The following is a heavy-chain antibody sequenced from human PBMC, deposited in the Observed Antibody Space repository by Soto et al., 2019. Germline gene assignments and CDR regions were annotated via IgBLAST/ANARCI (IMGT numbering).Heavy chain of an antibody. J-gene: IGHJ6*02. Sequence: GASVKVSCKASGKTFSSYYIHWVRQAPGQGLEWMGVINPSGDSTSYAQKLQTRVTMTKDTSTDTPYVELSSLRSEDTAVYYCATKGRWYVGYYYYGMDVWGQGTTVTVSS. CDR2: INPSGDST. V-gene: IGHV1-46*01. CDR3: ATKGRWYVGYYYYGMDV. D-gene: IGHD6-13*01. CDR1: GKTFSSYY.